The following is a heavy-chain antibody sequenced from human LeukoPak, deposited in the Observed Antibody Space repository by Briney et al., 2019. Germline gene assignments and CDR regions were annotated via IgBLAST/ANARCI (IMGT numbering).Heavy chain of an antibody. CDR1: GFTFSSYA. J-gene: IGHJ4*02. CDR3: AKGGSRDYYDSSGYQYGYYFDY. V-gene: IGHV3-23*01. Sequence: GGSLRLSCAASGFTFSSYAMSWVRQAPGKGLEWVSAISGSGGSSYYADSVKGRFTISRDNSKNTLYLQMNSLRAEDTAVYYCAKGGSRDYYDSSGYQYGYYFDYWGQGTLVTVSS. D-gene: IGHD3-22*01. CDR2: ISGSGGSS.